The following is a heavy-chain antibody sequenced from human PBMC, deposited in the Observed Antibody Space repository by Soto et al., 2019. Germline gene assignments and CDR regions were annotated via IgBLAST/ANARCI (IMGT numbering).Heavy chain of an antibody. CDR3: ARRRGVVDAFDL. CDR2: IIPIFGTA. D-gene: IGHD3-3*01. Sequence: SVNVSCQASGGTFSSYAISWVRQAPGQGLECMGGIIPIFGTANYAQKFQGRVTITADESTSTAYMELSSLRSEDTAVYYCARRRGVVDAFDLWGQGTMVTVSS. J-gene: IGHJ3*01. V-gene: IGHV1-69*13. CDR1: GGTFSSYA.